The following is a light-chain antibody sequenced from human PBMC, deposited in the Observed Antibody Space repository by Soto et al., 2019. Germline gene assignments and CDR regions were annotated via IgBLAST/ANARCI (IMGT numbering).Light chain of an antibody. CDR1: QDISNY. J-gene: IGKJ5*01. CDR3: QKYNSALT. Sequence: DIEVTHSQSSLSASIGDTVTITCRASQDISNYLAWYQQTPGKVPKLLIYTASTLQSGVPSRFSGSGSGTDFTLTISSLQPEDVATYYCQKYNSALTFGQGTRLEIK. CDR2: TAS. V-gene: IGKV1-27*01.